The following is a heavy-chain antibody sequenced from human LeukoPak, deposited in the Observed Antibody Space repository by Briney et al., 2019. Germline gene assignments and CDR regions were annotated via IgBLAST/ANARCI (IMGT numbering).Heavy chain of an antibody. Sequence: PGRSLRLSCAASGFTFSSYGMHWVRQAPGKGLEWAAVIWYDGSNYYYADSVKGRFIISRDNSKNTLHLQMNSLRAEDTAVYYCAKDRVDGDYGDYTGSFDYWGQGTLVTVSS. CDR3: AKDRVDGDYGDYTGSFDY. D-gene: IGHD4-17*01. V-gene: IGHV3-33*06. CDR1: GFTFSSYG. J-gene: IGHJ4*02. CDR2: IWYDGSNY.